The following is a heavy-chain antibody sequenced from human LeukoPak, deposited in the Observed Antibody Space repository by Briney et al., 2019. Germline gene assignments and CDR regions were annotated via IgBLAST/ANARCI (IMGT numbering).Heavy chain of an antibody. D-gene: IGHD3-22*01. Sequence: GGSLRLSCAASGFTFSSYAMSWVRQAPGKGLEWVSAISGSGGSTYYADSVKGRLTISRDNSKNTLYLQMNSLRAEDTAVYYCAKDLIEGYYYDGSGYYWGQGTLVTVSS. CDR2: ISGSGGST. J-gene: IGHJ4*02. CDR3: AKDLIEGYYYDGSGYY. CDR1: GFTFSSYA. V-gene: IGHV3-23*01.